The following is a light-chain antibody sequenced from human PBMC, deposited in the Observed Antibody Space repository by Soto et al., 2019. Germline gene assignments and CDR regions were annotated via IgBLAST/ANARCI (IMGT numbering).Light chain of an antibody. CDR2: GAS. V-gene: IGKV3-20*01. CDR1: LCVVNNT. J-gene: IGKJ1*01. CDR3: HQYGSSPWT. Sequence: DIVLPQSRGTLSFSPGGRATLWGRVWLCVVNNTLARNQQKPGQAPRVLIYGASSGATFTPDRFSGSGSAASFTLTISRLDTEDVAVYYWHQYGSSPWTFGQGTKVDIK.